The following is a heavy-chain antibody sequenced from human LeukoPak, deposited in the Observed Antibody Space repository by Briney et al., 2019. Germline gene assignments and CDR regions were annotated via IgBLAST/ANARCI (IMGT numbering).Heavy chain of an antibody. D-gene: IGHD3-9*01. CDR3: AGYYDILTGYYNGDAFDI. J-gene: IGHJ3*02. Sequence: SETLSLTCAVYGGSFSGYYWSWIRQPPGKGLEWIGEINHSGSTNYNPSLKSRVTISVDTSKNQFSLKLSSVTAADTAVYYCAGYYDILTGYYNGDAFDIWGQGTMVTVSS. CDR1: GGSFSGYY. CDR2: INHSGST. V-gene: IGHV4-34*01.